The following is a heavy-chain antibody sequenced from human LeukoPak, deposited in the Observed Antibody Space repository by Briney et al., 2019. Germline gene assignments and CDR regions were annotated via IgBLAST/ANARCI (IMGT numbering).Heavy chain of an antibody. J-gene: IGHJ4*02. V-gene: IGHV3-23*01. D-gene: IGHD3-22*01. Sequence: PGGSLRLSCAASGFTFNTYDMSWVRQAPGKGLEWVSSISTSGGSTYYADSVKGRFTISRDNSKNTLYLQMNSLRAEDTAVYYCAKGRTSGYYAHFDQWGQGTQVTVPS. CDR2: ISTSGGST. CDR1: GFTFNTYD. CDR3: AKGRTSGYYAHFDQ.